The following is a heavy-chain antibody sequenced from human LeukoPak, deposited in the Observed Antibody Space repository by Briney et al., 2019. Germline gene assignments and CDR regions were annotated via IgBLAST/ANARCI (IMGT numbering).Heavy chain of an antibody. J-gene: IGHJ4*02. CDR1: GFTFSDHY. Sequence: PGGSLRLSCAASGFTFSDHYMDWVRQAPGKGLEWVAVIWYDGNNKYYADSVKGRFTISRDNSKNTLYLQMNSLRAEDTAVYYCARSTSSEYDIYHFDYWGQGTLVTVSS. V-gene: IGHV3-33*08. D-gene: IGHD3-9*01. CDR3: ARSTSSEYDIYHFDY. CDR2: IWYDGNNK.